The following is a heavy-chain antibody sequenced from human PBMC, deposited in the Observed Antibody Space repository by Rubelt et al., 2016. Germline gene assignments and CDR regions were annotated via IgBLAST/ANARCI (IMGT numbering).Heavy chain of an antibody. CDR3: ARDFEELAAAGD. CDR1: GFTFSSYG. V-gene: IGHV3-33*01. Sequence: SGGGVVQPGRSLRLSCAASGFTFSSYGMHWVRQAPGKGLEWVAVIWYDGSDKYYADSVKGRFTISRDNSKNTLYRQMNSLRAEDTAVYYCARDFEELAAAGDWGQGTLVTVSS. CDR2: IWYDGSDK. J-gene: IGHJ4*02. D-gene: IGHD6-13*01.